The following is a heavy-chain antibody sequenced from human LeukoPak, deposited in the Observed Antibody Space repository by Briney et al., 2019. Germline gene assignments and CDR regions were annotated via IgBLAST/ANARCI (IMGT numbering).Heavy chain of an antibody. CDR3: ARATSSGQPMGFGY. V-gene: IGHV3-21*01. CDR1: GFTFSSYA. Sequence: RPGGSLRLSCAASGFTFSSYAMSWIRQAPGKGLEWVSSISSSSSYIYYADSVKGRFTISRDNAKNSLYLQMNSLRAEDTAVYYCARATSSGQPMGFGYWGQGTLVTVSS. J-gene: IGHJ4*02. CDR2: ISSSSSYI. D-gene: IGHD6-19*01.